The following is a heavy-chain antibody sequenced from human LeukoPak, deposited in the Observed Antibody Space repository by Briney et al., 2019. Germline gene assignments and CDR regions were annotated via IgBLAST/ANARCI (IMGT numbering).Heavy chain of an antibody. CDR3: ARGFGYSDTH. Sequence: SETLSLTCAVYGGSFSGYHWSWIRQPPGKGLEWIGEINHSGSTNYNPSLKSRVTISVDTSKNQFSLKLSSVTAADTAVYYCARGFGYSDTHWGQGTLVTVSS. CDR1: GGSFSGYH. CDR2: INHSGST. D-gene: IGHD5-12*01. J-gene: IGHJ4*02. V-gene: IGHV4-34*01.